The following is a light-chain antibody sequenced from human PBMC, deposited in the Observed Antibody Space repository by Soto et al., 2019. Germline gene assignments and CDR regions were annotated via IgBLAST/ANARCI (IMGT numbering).Light chain of an antibody. CDR2: DAS. CDR3: QQYNSYWYT. CDR1: QSISSW. V-gene: IGKV1-5*01. Sequence: DIQMTQSPSTLSASVGDRVIITCRASQSISSWLAWYQTKPAKAPNLLIYDASTLQSGVPLRFSRSGSRTEFTLTISGLQADDFATYYCQQYNSYWYTFGQGNRLVIK. J-gene: IGKJ2*01.